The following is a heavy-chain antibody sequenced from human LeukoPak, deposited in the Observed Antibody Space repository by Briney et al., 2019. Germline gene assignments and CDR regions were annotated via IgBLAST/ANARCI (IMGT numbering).Heavy chain of an antibody. D-gene: IGHD2-15*01. CDR3: TRVGCSGGSCYSTQYFQH. Sequence: GGSLRLSCTASGFTFGDYAMSWVRQAPGKGLEWVGFIRSKAYGGTTEYAASVKGRFTISRDDSKSIAYPQMNSLKTEDTAVYYCTRVGCSGGSCYSTQYFQHWGQGTLVTVSS. CDR2: IRSKAYGGTT. CDR1: GFTFGDYA. V-gene: IGHV3-49*04. J-gene: IGHJ1*01.